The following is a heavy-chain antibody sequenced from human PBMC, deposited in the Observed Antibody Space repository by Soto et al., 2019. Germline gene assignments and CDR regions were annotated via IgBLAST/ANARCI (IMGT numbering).Heavy chain of an antibody. CDR1: GGTFSSYA. J-gene: IGHJ6*02. CDR3: ATAHSSSFPGDYSYGMDV. Sequence: SVKVSCKASGGTFSSYAISWVRQAPGQGLEWMGGIIPIFGTANYAQKFQGRVTITADESTSTAYMELSSLRSEDTAVYYCATAHSSSFPGDYSYGMDVWGQGTTVTVAS. CDR2: IIPIFGTA. V-gene: IGHV1-69*13. D-gene: IGHD6-13*01.